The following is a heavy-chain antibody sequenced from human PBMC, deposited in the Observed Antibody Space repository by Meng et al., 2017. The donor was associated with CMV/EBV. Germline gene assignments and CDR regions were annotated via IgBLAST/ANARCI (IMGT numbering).Heavy chain of an antibody. CDR2: IKQDGSEK. J-gene: IGHJ3*02. CDR1: GFTFSSYW. D-gene: IGHD2-15*01. CDR3: AKDGYCNGGSCYSLGRNAFDI. V-gene: IGHV3-7*03. Sequence: GESLKISCAASGFTFSSYWMSWVRQAPGKGLEWVANIKQDGSEKYYVDSVKGRFTISRDNAKNSLYLQMNSLRAEDTAVYYCAKDGYCNGGSCYSLGRNAFDIWGQGTMVTVSS.